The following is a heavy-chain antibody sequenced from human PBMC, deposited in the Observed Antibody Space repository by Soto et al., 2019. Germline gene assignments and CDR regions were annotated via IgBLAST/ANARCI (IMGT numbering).Heavy chain of an antibody. Sequence: ASVKVSCKASGYTFTGCYMHCVRQAPGQGLEWMGWINPNSGGTNYAQKFQGWVTMTRDTSISTAYMELSRLRSDDTAVYYCARERPYYDILTGYYTPPYYYYGMDVWGQGTTVTVSS. D-gene: IGHD3-9*01. CDR2: INPNSGGT. J-gene: IGHJ6*02. CDR3: ARERPYYDILTGYYTPPYYYYGMDV. CDR1: GYTFTGCY. V-gene: IGHV1-2*04.